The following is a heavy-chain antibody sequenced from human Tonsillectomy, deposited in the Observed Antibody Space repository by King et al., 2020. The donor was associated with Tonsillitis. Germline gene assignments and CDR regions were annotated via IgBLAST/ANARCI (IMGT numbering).Heavy chain of an antibody. CDR1: GFTFSSYG. V-gene: IGHV3-30*18. J-gene: IGHJ4*02. D-gene: IGHD6-19*01. Sequence: FQLVQSGGGVVQPGRSLRLSCAASGFTFSSYGMHWVRQAPGKGLEWVAVISYDGSNKYYADSVKGRFTISRDNSKNTLYLQMNSLRAEDTAVYYCAKDYSGTVAGYFDYWGQGTLVTVSS. CDR2: ISYDGSNK. CDR3: AKDYSGTVAGYFDY.